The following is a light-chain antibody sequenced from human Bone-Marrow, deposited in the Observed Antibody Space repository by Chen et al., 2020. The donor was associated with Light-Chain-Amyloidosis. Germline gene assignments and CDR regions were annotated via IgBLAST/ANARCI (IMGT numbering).Light chain of an antibody. CDR3: QQYGTSPLT. CDR2: GSS. J-gene: IGKJ4*01. V-gene: IGKV3-20*01. CDR1: QTISSNY. Sequence: EIVLTQSPGTLSLSPGKGANLSCRASQTISSNYLTWYQQKFGQAPRLLIYGSSSRATGIPDRYTGSGSGTDFTLTINRLAPEDFAMYYCQQYGTSPLTFGGGTKVEI.